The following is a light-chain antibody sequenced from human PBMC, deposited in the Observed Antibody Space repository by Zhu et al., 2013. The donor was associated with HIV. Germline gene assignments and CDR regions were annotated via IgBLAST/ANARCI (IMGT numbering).Light chain of an antibody. J-gene: IGKJ1*01. V-gene: IGKV1-17*01. Sequence: DIQMTQFPSTVSASVGDRVTITCRASQSVITGLAWYQQKPGKAPKLLIYAASTLQNGVPSRFSGSGVGTEFTLTISSLQPEDFATYFCLQHGHYPWTFGQRTKVEVK. CDR3: LQHGHYPWT. CDR1: QSVITG. CDR2: AAS.